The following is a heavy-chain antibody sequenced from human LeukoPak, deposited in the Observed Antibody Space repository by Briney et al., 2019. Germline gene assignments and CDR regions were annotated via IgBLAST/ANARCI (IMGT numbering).Heavy chain of an antibody. CDR3: AKSRIVGATEGDYFDY. CDR1: GFTFSSYA. Sequence: GGSLRLSCAASGFTFSSYAMSWVRQAPGKGLEWVSAISGSGGSTYYADSVKGRFTISRDNSKNTLYLQMNSLRAEDTAVYYCAKSRIVGATEGDYFDYWGQGTLVTVSS. D-gene: IGHD1-26*01. CDR2: ISGSGGST. J-gene: IGHJ4*02. V-gene: IGHV3-23*01.